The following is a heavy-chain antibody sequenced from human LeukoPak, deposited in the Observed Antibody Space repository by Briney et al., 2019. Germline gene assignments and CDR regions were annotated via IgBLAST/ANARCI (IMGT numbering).Heavy chain of an antibody. Sequence: PSETLSLTCTVSGGPISSYYWSWIRQPPGKGLEWIGYIYYSGNTNYNPSLKSRVTISVDTSRNQFSLKLSSVTAADTAMYYCARDKGEYYDSSGYLDYWGQGTLVTVSS. D-gene: IGHD3-22*01. J-gene: IGHJ4*02. CDR2: IYYSGNT. CDR1: GGPISSYY. CDR3: ARDKGEYYDSSGYLDY. V-gene: IGHV4-59*01.